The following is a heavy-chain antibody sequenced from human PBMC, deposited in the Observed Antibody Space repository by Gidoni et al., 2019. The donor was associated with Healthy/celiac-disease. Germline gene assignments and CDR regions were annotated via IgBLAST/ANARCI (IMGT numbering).Heavy chain of an antibody. CDR1: GFTFSSYA. CDR3: AKDPPHYYGSGSYYNWFDP. Sequence: VQPGGSLRLSCAASGFTFSSYAMSWVRQAPGKGLEWVSAISGSGGSTYYADAGKGRFTISRDNSKITLYLQMNSLRAEDTAVYYCAKDPPHYYGSGSYYNWFDPWGQGTLVTVSS. CDR2: ISGSGGST. V-gene: IGHV3-23*01. J-gene: IGHJ5*02. D-gene: IGHD3-10*01.